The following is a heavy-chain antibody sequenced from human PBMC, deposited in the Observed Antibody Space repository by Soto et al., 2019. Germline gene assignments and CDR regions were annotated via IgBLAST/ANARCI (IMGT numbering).Heavy chain of an antibody. CDR2: IIPILGIA. J-gene: IGHJ3*02. V-gene: IGHV1-69*02. CDR1: GGTFSSYT. D-gene: IGHD6-19*01. Sequence: QVQLVQSGAEVKKPGSSVKVSCKASGGTFSSYTISWVRQAPGQGLEWMGRIIPILGIANYAKKFQGRVTITADKSTSPAYMELGSLGSEDTAVYYWARSLAGSDAFDILGQGTMVTVSS. CDR3: ARSLAGSDAFDI.